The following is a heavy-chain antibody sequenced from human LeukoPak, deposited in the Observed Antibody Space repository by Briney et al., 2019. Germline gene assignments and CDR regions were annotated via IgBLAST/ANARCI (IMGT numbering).Heavy chain of an antibody. D-gene: IGHD3-10*01. J-gene: IGHJ4*02. CDR3: ASSITMVRGVMGY. V-gene: IGHV3-23*01. CDR1: GFTFSSYA. CDR2: MSGSGGST. Sequence: SGGSLRLSCGASGFTFSSYAMSWVRQAPGKGLEWVSVMSGSGGSTYYADSVKGRFTISRDNSKNTLYLQMNSLRAEDTAVYYCASSITMVRGVMGYWGQGTLVTVSS.